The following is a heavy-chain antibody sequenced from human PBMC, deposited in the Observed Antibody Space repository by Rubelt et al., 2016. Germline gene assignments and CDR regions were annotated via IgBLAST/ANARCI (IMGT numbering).Heavy chain of an antibody. CDR3: AYTPNRGYDVWSGYPY. CDR2: ISYDGSNK. J-gene: IGHJ4*02. V-gene: IGHV3-30*04. Sequence: QVQLVESGGGVVQPGRSLRLSCAASGFTFSRYAIHWVRQAPGKGLEWVALISYDGSNKYHADSVKGRFTISRDNSRNTLNLQMNRLRTEDTAVDYGAYTPNRGYDVWSGYPYWGQGTLVTVSS. CDR1: GFTFSRYA. D-gene: IGHD3-3*01.